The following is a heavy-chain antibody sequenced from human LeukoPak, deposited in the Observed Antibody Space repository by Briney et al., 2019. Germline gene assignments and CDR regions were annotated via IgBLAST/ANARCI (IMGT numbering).Heavy chain of an antibody. J-gene: IGHJ4*02. CDR3: ARGGNLEN. Sequence: QSGGSLRLSCAASGFTLSRYWMSWVRQAPGKGLEWVANINEDGGERHYVVTVKSRFTISRDNAKNSLYLQMNSLRAEDTAVYYCARGGNLENWGRGTLVTVSS. V-gene: IGHV3-7*01. CDR1: GFTLSRYW. CDR2: INEDGGER. D-gene: IGHD1-14*01.